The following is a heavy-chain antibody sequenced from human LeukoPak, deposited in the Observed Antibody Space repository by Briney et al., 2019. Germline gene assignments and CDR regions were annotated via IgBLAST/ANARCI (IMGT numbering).Heavy chain of an antibody. D-gene: IGHD3-10*01. Sequence: PGGSLRLSCAASGFTFSSYAMSWVRQAPGKGREWVSAISGSGDSTYYADSVKGRFTISRDNSKNTLYLQLNSLRAEDTAVYYCAKDQGYYGSGSYKEYFQHWGQGTLVTVSS. CDR3: AKDQGYYGSGSYKEYFQH. CDR2: ISGSGDST. V-gene: IGHV3-23*01. J-gene: IGHJ1*01. CDR1: GFTFSSYA.